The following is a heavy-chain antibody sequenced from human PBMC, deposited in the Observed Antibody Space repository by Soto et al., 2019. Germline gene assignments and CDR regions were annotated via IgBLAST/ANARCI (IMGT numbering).Heavy chain of an antibody. J-gene: IGHJ4*02. CDR1: GGSVSSYR. Sequence: SEPLSLTCTVYGGSVSSYRWSWIRQPAWKGLEWIGGISNNGNTQYNPSLKSRVTVSVDTSRNQFFLNLHSVTAADSAVYFCGRESGETWDYEAYWGQGTPVTVSS. CDR3: GRESGETWDYEAY. CDR2: ISNNGNT. V-gene: IGHV4-4*07. D-gene: IGHD1-7*01.